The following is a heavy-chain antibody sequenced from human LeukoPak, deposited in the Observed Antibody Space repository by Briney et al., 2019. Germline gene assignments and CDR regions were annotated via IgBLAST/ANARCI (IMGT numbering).Heavy chain of an antibody. CDR3: ARGGGSGWLRADYYYYGMDV. Sequence: SQTLSLTCAISGDSVSSNSAAWNWIRQSPSRGLEWLGRTYYRSKWYNDYAVSVKSRITINPDTSKNQFSLQLNSVTPEDTAVYYCARGGGSGWLRADYYYYGMDVWGQGTTVTVSS. D-gene: IGHD6-19*01. CDR2: TYYRSKWYN. V-gene: IGHV6-1*01. CDR1: GDSVSSNSAA. J-gene: IGHJ6*02.